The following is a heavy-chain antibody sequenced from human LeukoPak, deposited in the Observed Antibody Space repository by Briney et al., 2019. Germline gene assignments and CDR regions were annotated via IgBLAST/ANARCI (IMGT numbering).Heavy chain of an antibody. J-gene: IGHJ5*02. V-gene: IGHV1-2*02. CDR1: GYTFTGYY. Sequence: ASVKVSCKASGYTFTGYYMHWVRQAPGQGLEWMGWINPNSGGTNYAQKFQGRVTMTRDTSISTAYMELSRLRSDDTAVYYCARGGWRVATITGWFDPWGQGTLVTVSS. D-gene: IGHD5-12*01. CDR2: INPNSGGT. CDR3: ARGGWRVATITGWFDP.